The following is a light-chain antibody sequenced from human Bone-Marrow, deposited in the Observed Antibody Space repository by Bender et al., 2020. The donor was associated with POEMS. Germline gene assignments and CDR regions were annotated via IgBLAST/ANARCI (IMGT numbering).Light chain of an antibody. CDR1: DLGDKY. CDR3: QAWNTYSVI. J-gene: IGLJ2*01. CDR2: QDT. V-gene: IGLV3-1*01. Sequence: SYDVTQSSSVSLFPGQTASITCPGDDLGDKYVALFQQKPGQSPVLVIDQDTKRPSGIPERFSGANSGNTDTLPISGTQALDEADYYCQAWNTYSVIFGGGTQLTVL.